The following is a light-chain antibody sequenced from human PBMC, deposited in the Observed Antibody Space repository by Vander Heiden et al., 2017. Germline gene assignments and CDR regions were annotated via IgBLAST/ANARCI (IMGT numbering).Light chain of an antibody. CDR2: WAS. CDR1: QNVLYSSNNKNY. J-gene: IGKJ1*01. V-gene: IGKV4-1*01. CDR3: QQYYSSPRT. Sequence: DIVMTQSPDSLRVSLGESATFNCKPSQNVLYSSNNKNYLAWYQQNPGQPPRLLIYWASTRESGVPDRFSGSGSGTDFTLTISSLQAEDVAVYYCQQYYSSPRTFGQGTKVEVK.